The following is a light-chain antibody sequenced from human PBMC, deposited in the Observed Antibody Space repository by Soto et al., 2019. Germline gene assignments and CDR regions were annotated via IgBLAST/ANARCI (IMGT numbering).Light chain of an antibody. CDR1: SSDVGGYNY. CDR2: EVS. CDR3: SSYSGSNNFV. V-gene: IGLV2-8*01. J-gene: IGLJ1*01. Sequence: QSVLTQPPSASGSPGQSVTISCTGTSSDVGGYNYVSWHQQHPGKAPKIMIYEVSKRPSGVPNRFSGSKSGNTASLTVSWLQAEDEAGYYCSSYSGSNNFVFGTGTKVTVL.